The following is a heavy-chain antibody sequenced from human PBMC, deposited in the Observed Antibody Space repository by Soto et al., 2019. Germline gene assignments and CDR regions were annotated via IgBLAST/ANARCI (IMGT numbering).Heavy chain of an antibody. CDR3: AKDQKWLEVRYFDY. Sequence: GSLRLSCAASGFTFSSYGMHWVRQAPGKGLEWVAVISYDGSNKYYADSVKGRFTISRDNSKNTLYLQMNSLRAEDTAVYYCAKDQKWLEVRYFDYWGQGTLVTVSS. D-gene: IGHD6-19*01. CDR1: GFTFSSYG. CDR2: ISYDGSNK. J-gene: IGHJ4*02. V-gene: IGHV3-30*18.